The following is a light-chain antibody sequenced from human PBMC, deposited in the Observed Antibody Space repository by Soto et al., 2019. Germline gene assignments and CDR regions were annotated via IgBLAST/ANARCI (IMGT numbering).Light chain of an antibody. Sequence: QSVLTQPASVSGSPGQSITISCTGTSSDVGGYNYVSWYQQYPGKAPKLMIYDVSNRPSGVSNRFSGSKSDNTASLTISGLQAEDEADYYCSSYTSSNRVFGGGTKVTVL. V-gene: IGLV2-14*01. CDR1: SSDVGGYNY. CDR2: DVS. J-gene: IGLJ2*01. CDR3: SSYTSSNRV.